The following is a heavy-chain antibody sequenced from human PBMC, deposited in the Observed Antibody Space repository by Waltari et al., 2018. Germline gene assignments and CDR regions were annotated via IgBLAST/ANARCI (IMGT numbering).Heavy chain of an antibody. CDR3: AKDQPYYYYMDV. V-gene: IGHV3-33*06. J-gene: IGHJ6*03. CDR2: IWYDGSNK. CDR1: GFTFSSYG. Sequence: QVQLVESGGGVVQPGRSLRLSCAASGFTFSSYGMHWVRQAPGKGLEWVAVIWYDGSNKYYADSVKGRFTISRDNSKNTLYLQMNSLRAEDTAVYYCAKDQPYYYYMDVWGKGTTVTVSS.